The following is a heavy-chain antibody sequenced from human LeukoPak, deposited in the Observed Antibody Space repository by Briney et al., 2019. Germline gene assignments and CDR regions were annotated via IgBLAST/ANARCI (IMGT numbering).Heavy chain of an antibody. V-gene: IGHV3-48*01. D-gene: IGHD3-3*01. J-gene: IGHJ6*03. CDR2: ISSSSSTI. Sequence: PGGSLRLSCAASGFTFSSYSMNWVRQAPGKGLEWVSYISSSSSTIYYADSVKGRFTISRDNAKNSLYLQMNSLRAEDTAVYYCARGKENDFWSGYYIDYYMDVWGKGTTVTVSS. CDR1: GFTFSSYS. CDR3: ARGKENDFWSGYYIDYYMDV.